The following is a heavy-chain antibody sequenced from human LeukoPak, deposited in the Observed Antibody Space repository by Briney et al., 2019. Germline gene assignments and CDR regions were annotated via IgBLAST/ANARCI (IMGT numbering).Heavy chain of an antibody. CDR3: TRDFLAAGDY. J-gene: IGHJ4*02. V-gene: IGHV3-21*01. CDR1: GFIFSSYV. Sequence: GGSLRLSCEASGFIFSSYVMNWDRQAPGKGLEWVASINSGSSNTYYTESVKGRFTISRDDAKKSLYLQMDSLRVEDTAVYFCTRDFLAAGDYWGQGTRVTVSP. CDR2: INSGSSNT. D-gene: IGHD6-13*01.